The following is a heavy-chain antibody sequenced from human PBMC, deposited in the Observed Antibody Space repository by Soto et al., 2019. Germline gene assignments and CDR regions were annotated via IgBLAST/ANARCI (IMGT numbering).Heavy chain of an antibody. D-gene: IGHD3-16*01. V-gene: IGHV4-34*01. CDR3: AREPLGTYGDNWFDP. CDR2: INHSGST. J-gene: IGHJ5*02. CDR1: GGSFSGYY. Sequence: LSLTCAVYGGSFSGYYWSWIRQPPGKGLEWIGEINHSGSTNYNPSLKSRVTISVDTSKNQFSLKLSSVTAADTAVYYCAREPLGTYGDNWFDPWGQGTLVTVSS.